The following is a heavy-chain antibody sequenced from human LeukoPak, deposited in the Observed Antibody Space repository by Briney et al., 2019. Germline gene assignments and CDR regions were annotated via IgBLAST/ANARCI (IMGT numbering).Heavy chain of an antibody. J-gene: IGHJ4*02. CDR3: ARHGTTVTTFGY. V-gene: IGHV1-2*06. Sequence: ASVKVSCKASGYTFTGYYMHWVRQAPGQGLEWMGRINPNSGGTNYAQKFQGRVTMTRDTSISTAYMELSRLRSDDTAVYYCARHGTTVTTFGYWGQGTLVTVSS. CDR1: GYTFTGYY. D-gene: IGHD4-17*01. CDR2: INPNSGGT.